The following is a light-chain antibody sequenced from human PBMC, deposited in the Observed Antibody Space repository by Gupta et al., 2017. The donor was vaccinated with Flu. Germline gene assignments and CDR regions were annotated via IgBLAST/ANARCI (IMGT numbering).Light chain of an antibody. CDR2: EVS. V-gene: IGLV2-14*01. CDR1: SSDVGGYNY. Sequence: QSALPHPASVSGSPGQSITISCPGTSSDVGGYNYVSWYQQHPGKAPKLMIYEVSNRPSGVSNRFSGSKSGNTASLTISGLQAEDEADYYCSSYTSTSTPWVFGGGTKLTVL. J-gene: IGLJ3*02. CDR3: SSYTSTSTPWV.